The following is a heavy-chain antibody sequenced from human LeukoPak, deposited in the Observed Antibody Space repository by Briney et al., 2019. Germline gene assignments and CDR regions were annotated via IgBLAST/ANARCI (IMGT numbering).Heavy chain of an antibody. CDR2: ISGSGGST. D-gene: IGHD6-19*01. J-gene: IGHJ3*02. V-gene: IGHV3-23*01. CDR1: GFTFSSYA. Sequence: GGSLRLSCAASGFTFSSYAMSWVRQAPGKGLEWVSAISGSGGSTYYADSVKGRFTISRDNAKDTLSLQMNSLRAEDTAVYYCARDPSFLKVAMDDDGFDIWGQGTMVTVSS. CDR3: ARDPSFLKVAMDDDGFDI.